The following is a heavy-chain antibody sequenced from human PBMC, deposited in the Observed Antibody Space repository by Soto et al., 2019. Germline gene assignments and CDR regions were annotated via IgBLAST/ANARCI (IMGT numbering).Heavy chain of an antibody. CDR1: GFTFNRYW. CDR2: INQDGSEK. CDR3: ARGGYDYSNPFDY. Sequence: EVQLVESGGGLVQPGGSLRLSCAASGFTFNRYWMKWVRQAPGRGLEWMGNINQDGSEKHYVDSVKGRFTISRDNAKDSVYLQMNSLKAEDTAMYYWARGGYDYSNPFDYWGQGTLVTVSS. J-gene: IGHJ4*02. V-gene: IGHV3-7*04. D-gene: IGHD4-4*01.